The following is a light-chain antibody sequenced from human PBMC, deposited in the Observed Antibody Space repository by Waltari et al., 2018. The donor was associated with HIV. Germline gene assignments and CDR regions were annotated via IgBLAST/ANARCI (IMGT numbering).Light chain of an antibody. Sequence: IVMTQSPDSLAVSLGERASTSCRSTQTVLYSSNNKNYLAWFQQKPGQPPKLLIYWASTRESGVPDRFTGSGSGTDFTLTISSLQAEDVAVYYCHQYHSIPRTFGQGTKLEIK. CDR2: WAS. J-gene: IGKJ2*01. CDR1: QTVLYSSNNKNY. CDR3: HQYHSIPRT. V-gene: IGKV4-1*01.